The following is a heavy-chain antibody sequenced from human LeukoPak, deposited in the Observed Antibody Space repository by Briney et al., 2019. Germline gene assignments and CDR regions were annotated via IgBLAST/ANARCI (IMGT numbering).Heavy chain of an antibody. CDR2: IYPGDSDI. J-gene: IGHJ3*02. CDR3: PRHTRGDVTAMVHDGIDI. V-gene: IGHV5-51*01. Sequence: GESLKISCQGSGYRFTDYWIGWVRQMPGKGLEWMGIIYPGDSDIRYSPSFQGQVTISADKSIRTAYLQWNSLKDPDTAMYYCPRHTRGDVTAMVHDGIDIWGQGTKVTVSS. D-gene: IGHD5-18*01. CDR1: GYRFTDYW.